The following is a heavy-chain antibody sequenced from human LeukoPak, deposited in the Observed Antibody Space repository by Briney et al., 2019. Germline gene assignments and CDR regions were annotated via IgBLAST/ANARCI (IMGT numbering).Heavy chain of an antibody. V-gene: IGHV3-48*01. CDR2: ISSSSSTI. J-gene: IGHJ3*02. CDR1: GFTFSSYS. D-gene: IGHD5-18*01. CDR3: ARDTAIAHDAFDI. Sequence: GGSLRLSCAASGFTFSSYSMNWVRQAPGKGLEWVSYISSSSSTIYYADSVKGRFTISRDNAKNSLYLQTNSLRAEDTAVYYCARDTAIAHDAFDIWGQGTMVTVSS.